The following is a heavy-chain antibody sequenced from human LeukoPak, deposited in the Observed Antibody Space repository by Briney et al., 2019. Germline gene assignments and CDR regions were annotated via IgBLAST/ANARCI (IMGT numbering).Heavy chain of an antibody. J-gene: IGHJ4*02. CDR2: ISYDGSNK. D-gene: IGHD5-12*01. V-gene: IGHV3-30*18. CDR1: GFTFSSYG. CDR3: AKDSWAWLRFDWGESDY. Sequence: GGSLRLSCAASGFTFSSYGMHWVRQAPGKGLEWVAVISYDGSNKYYADSVKGRFTISRDNSKNTLYLQMNSLRAEDTAVYYCAKDSWAWLRFDWGESDYWGQGTLVTVSS.